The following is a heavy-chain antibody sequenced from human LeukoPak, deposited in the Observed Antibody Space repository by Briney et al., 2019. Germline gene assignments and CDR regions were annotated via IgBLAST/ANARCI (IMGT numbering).Heavy chain of an antibody. CDR2: INTNTGNP. V-gene: IGHV7-4-1*02. J-gene: IGHJ5*02. Sequence: ASVKVSCKASGYTFTSYAMNWVRQAPGQELEWMGWINTNTGNPTYAQGFTGRFVFSLDTSVSTAYLQISSLKAEDTAVYYCARAESPVTFGWFDPWGQGTLVTVSS. CDR1: GYTFTSYA. D-gene: IGHD1-14*01. CDR3: ARAESPVTFGWFDP.